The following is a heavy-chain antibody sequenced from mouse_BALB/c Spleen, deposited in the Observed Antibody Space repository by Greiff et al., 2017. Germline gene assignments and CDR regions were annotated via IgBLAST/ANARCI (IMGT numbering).Heavy chain of an antibody. CDR2: IDPANGNT. CDR3: ASTFYAMDY. D-gene: IGHD5-1*01. J-gene: IGHJ4*01. Sequence: LVESGAELVKPGASVKLSCTASGFNIKDTYMHWVKQRPEQGLEWIGRIDPANGNTKYDPKFQGKATITADTSSNTAYLQLSSLTSEDTAVYYCASTFYAMDYWGQGTSVTVSS. CDR1: GFNIKDTY. V-gene: IGHV14-3*02.